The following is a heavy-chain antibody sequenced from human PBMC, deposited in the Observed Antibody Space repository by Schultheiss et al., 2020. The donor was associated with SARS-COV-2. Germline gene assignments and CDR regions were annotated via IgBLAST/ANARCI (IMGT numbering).Heavy chain of an antibody. D-gene: IGHD3-10*01. CDR3: ASDVLLWFGEPRYFDY. Sequence: GGSLRLSCAASGFTFPDAWMSWVRQAPGKGLEWVGRIKSETDGGTTDYADSVKGRFTISRDNSKNTLYLQMNSLRAEDTAVYYCASDVLLWFGEPRYFDYWGQGTLVTVSS. CDR2: IKSETDGGTT. V-gene: IGHV3-15*01. CDR1: GFTFPDAW. J-gene: IGHJ4*02.